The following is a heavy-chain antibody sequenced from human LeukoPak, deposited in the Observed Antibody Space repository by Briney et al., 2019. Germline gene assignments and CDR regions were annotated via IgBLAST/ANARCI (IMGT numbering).Heavy chain of an antibody. V-gene: IGHV4-30-4*01. Sequence: PSQTLSLTCTVSGGSISSGDYYWSWIRQPPGKGLEWIGYIYYRGSTYYNPSLKSRVTISVDTSKNQFSLKLSSVTAADTAVYYCARVPFRSYYDSSGYCFDYWGQGTLVTVSS. D-gene: IGHD3-22*01. CDR2: IYYRGST. CDR3: ARVPFRSYYDSSGYCFDY. J-gene: IGHJ4*02. CDR1: GGSISSGDYY.